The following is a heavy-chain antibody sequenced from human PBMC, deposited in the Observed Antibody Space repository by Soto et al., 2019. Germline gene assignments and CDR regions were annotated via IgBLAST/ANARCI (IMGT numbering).Heavy chain of an antibody. J-gene: IGHJ6*02. D-gene: IGHD6-6*01. CDR3: AKGPIRSSSTVYYYYGMDG. V-gene: IGHV3-23*01. CDR2: ISGSGGST. Sequence: PGGSLRLSCAASGFTFSSYAMSWVRQAPGKGLEWVSAISGSGGSTYYADSVKGRFTISRDNSKNTLYLQMNSLRAEDTAVYYCAKGPIRSSSTVYYYYGMDGWGQGTTVTV. CDR1: GFTFSSYA.